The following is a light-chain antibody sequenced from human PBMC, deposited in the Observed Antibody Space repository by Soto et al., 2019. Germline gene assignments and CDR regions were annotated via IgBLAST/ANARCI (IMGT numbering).Light chain of an antibody. CDR1: SSNIGDNS. Sequence: QSVLTQPPSMSAAPGQMVAISCSGTSSNIGDNSVSWYQQRPGKAPQLIIYEVAKRPSGVPARFSGSQSGDTASLTISGLQAEDEADYYCCSRLFGGGTKLTVL. CDR2: EVA. CDR3: CSRL. V-gene: IGLV2-23*02. J-gene: IGLJ2*01.